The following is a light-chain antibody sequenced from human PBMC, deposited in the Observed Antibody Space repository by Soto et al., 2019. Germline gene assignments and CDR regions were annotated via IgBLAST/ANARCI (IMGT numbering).Light chain of an antibody. J-gene: IGKJ4*01. CDR3: QQRSNWPPLT. V-gene: IGKV3-11*01. CDR1: QSVTKS. CDR2: NAS. Sequence: EIALTQSPATLSLTPGERATLSCRVRQSVTKSLAWYQQKPSQAPRLLLYNASNRARGIPARFRGSGSGTDFTLTISSLEPEDFAVYYCQQRSNWPPLTFGGGTKVDIK.